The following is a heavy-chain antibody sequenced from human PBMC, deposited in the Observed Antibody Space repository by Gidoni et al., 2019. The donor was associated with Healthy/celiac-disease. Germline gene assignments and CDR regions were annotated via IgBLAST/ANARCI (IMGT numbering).Heavy chain of an antibody. D-gene: IGHD6-13*01. V-gene: IGHV3-30*03. CDR2: ISYDGSNK. CDR3: SGSSWYYFDY. Sequence: QVQLVESGGGVVQPGRSLRLSCAASGFTFSSYGMHWVRQAPGKGLEWVAVISYDGSNKYYADSVKGRFTISRDNSKNTLYLQMNSLRAEDTAVYYCSGSSWYYFDYWGQGTLVTVSS. J-gene: IGHJ4*02. CDR1: GFTFSSYG.